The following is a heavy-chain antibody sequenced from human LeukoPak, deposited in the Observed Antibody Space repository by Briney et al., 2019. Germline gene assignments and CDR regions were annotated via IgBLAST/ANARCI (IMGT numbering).Heavy chain of an antibody. D-gene: IGHD2-15*01. CDR2: ISGSGGST. CDR1: GFTFSSYA. CDR3: AKDPLGYCSGGSCYGY. V-gene: IGHV3-23*01. Sequence: GGSLRLSCAASGFTFSSYAMSWVRQAPGKGLEWVSAISGSGGSTYYADSVKGRFTISRDNSKNTLYLQMNSLRAEDTAVYYCAKDPLGYCSGGSCYGYWGQGALVTVSS. J-gene: IGHJ4*02.